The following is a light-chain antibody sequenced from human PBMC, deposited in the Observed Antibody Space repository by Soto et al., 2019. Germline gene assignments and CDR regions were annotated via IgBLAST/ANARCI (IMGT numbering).Light chain of an antibody. J-gene: IGKJ2*01. CDR3: QQYYSTPPYT. CDR1: QSVFYSSNNKHY. V-gene: IGKV4-1*01. CDR2: WAS. Sequence: DIVMTQSPDSLAVSLGERATINCKSSQSVFYSSNNKHYLAWYQQKPGQPPKLLIYWASTRESGVPDRFSGSGSGTDFTLTISSLKAEDVAVYYCQQYYSTPPYTFGQGTKLEIK.